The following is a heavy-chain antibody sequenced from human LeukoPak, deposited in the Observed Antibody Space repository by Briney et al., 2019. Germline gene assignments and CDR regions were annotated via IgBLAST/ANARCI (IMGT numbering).Heavy chain of an antibody. J-gene: IGHJ4*02. D-gene: IGHD2-21*01. CDR2: IRESSGDT. V-gene: IGHV3-23*01. CDR3: AKRPISGDDKSFDY. CDR1: GFTFNSYY. Sequence: GGSLRLSCAASGFTFNSYYMNWVRQAPGKGLEWVSTIRESSGDTYYEDSVKGRFTIYRDISRNTVYLQMYNLRVEDTAVYFCAKRPISGDDKSFDYWGQGLLVTVSS.